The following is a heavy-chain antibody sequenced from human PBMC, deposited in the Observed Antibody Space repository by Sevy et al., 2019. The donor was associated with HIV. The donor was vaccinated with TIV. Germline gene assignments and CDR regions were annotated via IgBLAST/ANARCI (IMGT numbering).Heavy chain of an antibody. V-gene: IGHV3-30*04. D-gene: IGHD5-18*01. Sequence: GESLKISCAASGFTFSSYAMHWVRQAPGKGLEWVAVISYDGSNKYYADSVKGRFTISRDNSKNTLYLQMNSLRAEDTAVYYCARGGIQLWSFDYWGQGTLVTVSS. CDR1: GFTFSSYA. CDR2: ISYDGSNK. J-gene: IGHJ4*02. CDR3: ARGGIQLWSFDY.